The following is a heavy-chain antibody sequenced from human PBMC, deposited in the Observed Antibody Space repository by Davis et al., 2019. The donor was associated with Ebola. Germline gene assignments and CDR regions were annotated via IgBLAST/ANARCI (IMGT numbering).Heavy chain of an antibody. CDR1: GFTFSSYY. J-gene: IGHJ6*04. Sequence: GESLMISCAASGFTFSSYYMPWVLQAPGPGLASVSSISSSSNYIYYADSVKGRFTISRDNSKKTLYLQMNSLRAEDTAVYYCAKSGLSFGVVKYHYGMDVWGKGTTVTVSS. D-gene: IGHD3-3*01. CDR3: AKSGLSFGVVKYHYGMDV. CDR2: ISSSSNYI. V-gene: IGHV3-23*01.